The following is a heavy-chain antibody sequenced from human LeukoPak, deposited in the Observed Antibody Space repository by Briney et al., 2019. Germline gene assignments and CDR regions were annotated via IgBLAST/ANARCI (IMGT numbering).Heavy chain of an antibody. Sequence: GSLRLSCAASGFTFSSYGMHWVRQAPGKGLEWVAVISYDGSNKYYADSVKGRFTISRDNSKNTLYLQMNSLRAEDTAVYYCASPKTAGYCSGGSCQDHYFDYWGQGTLVTVSS. J-gene: IGHJ4*02. CDR2: ISYDGSNK. CDR1: GFTFSSYG. D-gene: IGHD2-15*01. CDR3: ASPKTAGYCSGGSCQDHYFDY. V-gene: IGHV3-30*03.